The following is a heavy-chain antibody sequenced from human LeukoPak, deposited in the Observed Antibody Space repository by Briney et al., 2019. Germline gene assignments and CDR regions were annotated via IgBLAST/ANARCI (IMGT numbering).Heavy chain of an antibody. CDR3: ARDPSNSSGYHAHFDS. D-gene: IGHD3-22*01. CDR1: GYTFTHHG. CDR2: ISCYNGDT. J-gene: IGHJ4*02. V-gene: IGHV1-18*01. Sequence: GASVKVSCKASGYTFTHHGISWVRQAPGQGLEWMGWISCYNGDTIYAQNVQGRVTMTTVASTRTAYIELRNLRSDDTAMYYCARDPSNSSGYHAHFDSWGQGTLVTVSS.